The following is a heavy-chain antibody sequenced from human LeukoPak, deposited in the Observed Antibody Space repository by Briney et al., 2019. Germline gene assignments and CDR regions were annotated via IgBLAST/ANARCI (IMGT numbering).Heavy chain of an antibody. Sequence: PSETLSLTCTVSGGSFTRYYWSWIRQPPGKGLEWIGYIFPGGNTNYNPSLKSRVTISVDTSQNQFSLRLTSVMAADTAMYYCARLLELASFDIWGRGTMVTVSS. D-gene: IGHD1-7*01. J-gene: IGHJ3*02. CDR3: ARLLELASFDI. CDR1: GGSFTRYY. V-gene: IGHV4-4*09. CDR2: IFPGGNT.